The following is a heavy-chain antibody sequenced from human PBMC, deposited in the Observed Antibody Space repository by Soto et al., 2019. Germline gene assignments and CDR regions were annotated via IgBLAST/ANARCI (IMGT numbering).Heavy chain of an antibody. V-gene: IGHV4-31*03. CDR1: GGSISSGGYY. Sequence: QVQLQESGPGLVKPSQTLSLTCTVSGGSISSGGYYWSWIRQHPGKGLEWIGYIYYSGSTYYNPSLKSRVTRSVDTSKNQFSLKLSSVTAADTAVYDCEASCVGCGGFNYYGMDVWGQGTTVTVSS. J-gene: IGHJ6*02. D-gene: IGHD2-21*01. CDR3: EASCVGCGGFNYYGMDV. CDR2: IYYSGST.